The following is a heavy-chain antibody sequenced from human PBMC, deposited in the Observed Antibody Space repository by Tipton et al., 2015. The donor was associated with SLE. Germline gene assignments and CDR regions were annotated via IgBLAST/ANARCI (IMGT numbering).Heavy chain of an antibody. J-gene: IGHJ4*02. CDR2: IYYSGST. D-gene: IGHD6-13*01. CDR1: GGSISSHY. Sequence: TLSLTCTVSGGSISSHYWSWIRQPPGKGLEWIGYIYYSGSTNNNPSLKSRVTISVDTSKNQFSLKLSSVTAADTAVYYCARALRSSWRNYFDYWGQGTLVTVSS. V-gene: IGHV4-59*11. CDR3: ARALRSSWRNYFDY.